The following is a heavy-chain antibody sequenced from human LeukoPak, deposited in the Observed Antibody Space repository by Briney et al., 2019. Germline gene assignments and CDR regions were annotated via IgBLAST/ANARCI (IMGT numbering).Heavy chain of an antibody. J-gene: IGHJ5*02. D-gene: IGHD6-13*01. CDR1: GYKLTNNW. CDR3: VRFALTSSLDH. V-gene: IGHV5-51*01. Sequence: GESLKISCKISGYKLTNNWIGWVRQVPGKGLEWMGLIYPSYSDANYSPSFQGQVTLSVDASISTAYLQLSGLRASDAAIYYCVRFALTSSLDHWGQGTLVTVSS. CDR2: IYPSYSDA.